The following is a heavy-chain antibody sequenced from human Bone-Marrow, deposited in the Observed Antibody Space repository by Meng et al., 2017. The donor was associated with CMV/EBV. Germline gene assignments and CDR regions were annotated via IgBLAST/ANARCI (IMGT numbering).Heavy chain of an antibody. D-gene: IGHD3-22*01. CDR1: GFIFSNYE. V-gene: IGHV3-48*03. Sequence: GESLKISCTASGFIFSNYEMNWVRQAPGKGLEWVSYISRRGVTIYYADSVKGRFTISRDNAENSLYLQMNSLRAEDTAVYYCARDDSSLPAYYYGMDVWGQGTTVTVSS. CDR3: ARDDSSLPAYYYGMDV. CDR2: ISRRGVTI. J-gene: IGHJ6*02.